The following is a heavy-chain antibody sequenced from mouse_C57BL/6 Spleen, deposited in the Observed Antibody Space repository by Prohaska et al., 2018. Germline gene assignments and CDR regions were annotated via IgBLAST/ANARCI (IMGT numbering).Heavy chain of an antibody. CDR3: ARPQTAQAYFDY. CDR2: IYPGDGDT. Sequence: TSCKASGYAFSSSWMNWVKQRPGKGLEWIGRIYPGDGDTNYNGKFKGKATLTADKSSSTAYMQLSSLTSEDSAVYFCARPQTAQAYFDYWGQGTTLTVSS. V-gene: IGHV1-82*01. J-gene: IGHJ2*01. CDR1: GYAFSSSW. D-gene: IGHD3-2*02.